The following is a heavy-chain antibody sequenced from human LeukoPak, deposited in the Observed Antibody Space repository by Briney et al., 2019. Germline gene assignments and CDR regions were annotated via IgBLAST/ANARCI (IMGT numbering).Heavy chain of an antibody. D-gene: IGHD3-22*01. J-gene: IGHJ4*02. CDR2: IYSGGNT. V-gene: IGHV3-53*01. CDR1: GLTVSSDY. CDR3: AREAIDG. Sequence: GGSLRLSCATSGLTVSSDYMSWFRQAPGKGLEWVSLIYSGGNTHYADSVKGRFTISRDNSKNTLYLQMNSLRAEDTAIYYCAREAIDGWGQGTLVTASS.